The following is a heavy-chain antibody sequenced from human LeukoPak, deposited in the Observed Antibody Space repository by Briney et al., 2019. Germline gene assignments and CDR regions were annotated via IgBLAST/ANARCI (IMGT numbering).Heavy chain of an antibody. CDR1: GFTFSDYY. D-gene: IGHD1-26*01. J-gene: IGHJ4*02. CDR3: ARARSEWELWGGFDY. V-gene: IGHV3-11*04. CDR2: ISSSGSTI. Sequence: GGSLRLSCAASGFTFSDYYMSWIRQAPGKGLEWVSYISSSGSTIYYADSVKGRFTISRDNAKNSLYLQMNSLRAGDTAVYYCARARSEWELWGGFDYWGQGILVTVSS.